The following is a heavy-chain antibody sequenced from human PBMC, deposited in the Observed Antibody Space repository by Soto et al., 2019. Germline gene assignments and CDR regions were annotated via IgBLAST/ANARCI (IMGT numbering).Heavy chain of an antibody. J-gene: IGHJ6*02. V-gene: IGHV1-2*02. CDR2: INPNSGGT. D-gene: IGHD6-13*01. CDR1: GYTFTGYY. Sequence: GASVKVSCKASGYTFTGYYMHWVRQAPGQGLEWMGWINPNSGGTNYAQKFQGRVTMTRDTSISTAYMELSGLRSDDTAVYYCARDAAAAGPFYYYYGMDVWGQGTTVTVSS. CDR3: ARDAAAAGPFYYYYGMDV.